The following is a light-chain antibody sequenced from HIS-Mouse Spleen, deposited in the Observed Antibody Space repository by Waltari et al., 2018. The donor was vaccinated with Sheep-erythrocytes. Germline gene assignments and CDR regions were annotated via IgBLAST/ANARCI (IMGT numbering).Light chain of an antibody. Sequence: QSALTQPASVSGSPGQSITISCTGTSSDVGGYNYVSWYQQHPGKAPKLMIYEVSKRPSGVPDRLSGSKSGNTASLTVSGLQAEDEADYYCSSYAGSNNWVFGGGTKLTVL. J-gene: IGLJ3*02. V-gene: IGLV2-8*01. CDR1: SSDVGGYNY. CDR2: EVS. CDR3: SSYAGSNNWV.